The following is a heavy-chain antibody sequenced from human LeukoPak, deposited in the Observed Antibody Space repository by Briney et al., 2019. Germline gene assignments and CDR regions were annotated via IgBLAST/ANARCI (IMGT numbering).Heavy chain of an antibody. J-gene: IGHJ4*02. CDR1: GGSFSGYY. Sequence: SETLSLTCAVYGGSFSGYYWSWIRQPPGKGLEWIGEINHSGSTDYNPSLKSRVTISVDTSKNQFSLRLSSVTAADTAVYYCARSGTLRRTLFDYWGQGTLVTVSS. CDR2: INHSGST. V-gene: IGHV4-34*01. CDR3: ARSGTLRRTLFDY. D-gene: IGHD1-26*01.